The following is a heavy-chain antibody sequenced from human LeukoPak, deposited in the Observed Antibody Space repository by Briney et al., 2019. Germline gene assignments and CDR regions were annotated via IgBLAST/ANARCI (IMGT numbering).Heavy chain of an antibody. CDR1: GFTVSSNY. D-gene: IGHD5-24*01. V-gene: IGHV3-7*01. Sequence: GGSLRLSCAASGFTVSSNYMSGVRQAPGKGLEWVANIKQDGREKYYVGSVKGRFTISRDNAKNSLYLQMNSLRAEDTAVYYCVRRYMATSAEDFDHWGQGTLVTVSS. CDR2: IKQDGREK. CDR3: VRRYMATSAEDFDH. J-gene: IGHJ4*02.